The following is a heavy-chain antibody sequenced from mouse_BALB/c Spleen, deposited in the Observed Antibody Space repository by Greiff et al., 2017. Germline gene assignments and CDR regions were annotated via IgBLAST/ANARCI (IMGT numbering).Heavy chain of an antibody. CDR1: GYTFTIFT. Sequence: QVQLQQSGAELARPGASVNMSCKASGYTFTIFTMHWVQQRPGQGLEWIGYINPSSGYTNYKQKFKDKATLTADKSSSTAYMQLSSLTSEDSAVYDCACPLYYGSKWFAYWGQGTVVNVSA. V-gene: IGHV1-4*01. D-gene: IGHD1-1*01. J-gene: IGHJ3*01. CDR2: INPSSGYT. CDR3: ACPLYYGSKWFAY.